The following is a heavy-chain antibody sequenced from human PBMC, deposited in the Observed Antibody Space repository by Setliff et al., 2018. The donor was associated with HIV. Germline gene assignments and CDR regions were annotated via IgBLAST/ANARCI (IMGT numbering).Heavy chain of an antibody. V-gene: IGHV4-61*09. D-gene: IGHD4-17*01. CDR3: AAFFVTPLMTQDF. J-gene: IGHJ4*02. CDR2: IYTSGST. CDR1: GGSISSGSYY. Sequence: TLSLTCTVSGGSISSGSYYWSWIRQPAGKGLEWIGHIYTSGSTNYNPSLKSRVTISVDTSTKQFSLKMTSMTAADTAVYYCAAFFVTPLMTQDFWGQGTLVTVSS.